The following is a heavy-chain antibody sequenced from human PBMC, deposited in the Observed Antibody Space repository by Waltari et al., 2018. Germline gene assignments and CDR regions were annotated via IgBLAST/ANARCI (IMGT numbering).Heavy chain of an antibody. D-gene: IGHD4-4*01. J-gene: IGHJ5*02. CDR3: ARLDYSALRRGCDP. Sequence: QLQLQESGPGLVKPSETLSLSCTVSGDSINSAYNYWGWLRQPPGEGRAWIGTVHFSGTTYYNPSLKSRVTISVDTSKNQFSLKLTSVTAADTAVYYCARLDYSALRRGCDPWGQGTLVTVSS. V-gene: IGHV4-39*01. CDR1: GDSINSAYNY. CDR2: VHFSGTT.